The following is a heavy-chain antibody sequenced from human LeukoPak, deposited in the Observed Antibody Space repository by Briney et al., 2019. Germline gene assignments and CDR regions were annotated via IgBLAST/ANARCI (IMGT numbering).Heavy chain of an antibody. CDR2: IIPILGIA. CDR3: AREWELLPFDY. CDR1: GGTFSSYT. D-gene: IGHD1-26*01. V-gene: IGHV1-69*04. Sequence: GASVKVSCKASGGTFSSYTISWVPQAPGQGLEWMGRIIPILGIANYAQKFQGRVTITADKSTSTAYMELSSLRSEDTAVYYCAREWELLPFDYWGQGTLVTVSS. J-gene: IGHJ4*02.